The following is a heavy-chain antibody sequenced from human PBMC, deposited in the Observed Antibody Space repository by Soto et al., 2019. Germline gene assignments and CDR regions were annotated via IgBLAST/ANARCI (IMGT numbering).Heavy chain of an antibody. Sequence: QGQLPESGPDLVKPSGTMSLTCAVSGGSLSSSNWWRWVRQPPGKGLEWIGEIYHSGSTNYNPSLKSRVTISVDKSKNQFSLKLSSVTAADTAVDYWARAAMGGSSWPFDYWGQGTLVTVSS. CDR3: ARAAMGGSSWPFDY. CDR1: GGSLSSSNW. V-gene: IGHV4-4*02. D-gene: IGHD6-13*01. CDR2: IYHSGST. J-gene: IGHJ4*02.